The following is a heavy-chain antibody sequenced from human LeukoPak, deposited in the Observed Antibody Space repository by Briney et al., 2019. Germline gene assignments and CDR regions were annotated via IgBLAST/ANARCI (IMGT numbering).Heavy chain of an antibody. CDR1: GFTFSSYA. CDR2: ISGSGGST. V-gene: IGHV3-23*01. CDR3: AKRRENYCDSSGYYSYFDY. Sequence: GGSLRLSCAASGFTFSSYAMSWVRQAPGKGLEWVSAISGSGGSTYYADSVKGRFTISRDNSKNTLYLQMNSLRAEDTAVYYCAKRRENYCDSSGYYSYFDYWGQGTLVTVSS. D-gene: IGHD3-22*01. J-gene: IGHJ4*02.